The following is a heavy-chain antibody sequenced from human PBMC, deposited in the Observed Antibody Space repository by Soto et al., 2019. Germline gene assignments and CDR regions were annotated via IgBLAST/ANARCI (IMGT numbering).Heavy chain of an antibody. CDR2: IYYSGST. V-gene: IGHV4-31*03. CDR3: ARDNNNRISAYSSSPTYWFDH. Sequence: SETLSLTCTVSGGSISSGGYYWSWIRQHPGKGLEWIGYIYYSGSTYYNPSLKSRVTISVDTSKNQFSLKLSSVTAADTAVYYCARDNNNRISAYSSSPTYWFDHWGQGTLVTVSS. D-gene: IGHD6-6*01. CDR1: GGSISSGGYY. J-gene: IGHJ5*02.